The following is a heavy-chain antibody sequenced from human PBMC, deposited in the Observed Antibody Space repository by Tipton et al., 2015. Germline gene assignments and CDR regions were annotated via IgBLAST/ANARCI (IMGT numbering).Heavy chain of an antibody. CDR3: ACQDYDSLTRDYQTVDY. CDR2: ISHSGDT. J-gene: IGHJ4*02. Sequence: TLSLTCAVSAYSISSDYYRGWIRQPPGKGLEWIGSISHSGDTYYNPSPKSRVTMSRDTSKNQFSLKLTSVTAADTAVYYCACQDYDSLTRDYQTVDYWGQGTLVTVSS. D-gene: IGHD3-9*01. V-gene: IGHV4-38-2*01. CDR1: AYSISSDYY.